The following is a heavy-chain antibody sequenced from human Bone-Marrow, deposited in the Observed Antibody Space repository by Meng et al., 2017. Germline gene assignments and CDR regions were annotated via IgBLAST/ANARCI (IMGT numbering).Heavy chain of an antibody. Sequence: QRRGQESGPGLVRPLLTLPLTCPASGGYNSSGNHYWSWIRQHPGKGLEYIGYIYYSGSTYYNPSLKSRVIISVDTSKNQFSLRLNSVTAADTAVYYCASLYGDSSVWYLDLWGRGTLVTVSS. J-gene: IGHJ2*01. CDR1: GGYNSSGNHY. CDR3: ASLYGDSSVWYLDL. D-gene: IGHD4-17*01. V-gene: IGHV4-31*03. CDR2: IYYSGST.